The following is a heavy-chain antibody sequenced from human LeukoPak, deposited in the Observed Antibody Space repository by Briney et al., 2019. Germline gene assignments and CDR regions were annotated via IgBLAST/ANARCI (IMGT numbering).Heavy chain of an antibody. Sequence: SETLSLTCTVSGGSISSGGYYWSWIRQHPGKGLEWIGYIYYSGSTYYNPSLKSRVIISVDTSKNQFSLKLSSVTAADTAVYYCARAGWEQLEVFDYWGQGTLVTVSS. J-gene: IGHJ4*02. D-gene: IGHD6-6*01. CDR3: ARAGWEQLEVFDY. CDR1: GGSISSGGYY. V-gene: IGHV4-31*03. CDR2: IYYSGST.